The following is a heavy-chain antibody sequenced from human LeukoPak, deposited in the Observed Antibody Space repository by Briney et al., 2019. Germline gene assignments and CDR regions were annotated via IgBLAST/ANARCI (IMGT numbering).Heavy chain of an antibody. Sequence: GRSLRLSCAASGFTFSSYAMLWVRQAPGKGLGWVAVISYDGGNKYYADSVKGRFTISRDNSKNTLYLQMNSLRAEDTAVYYCARDQFITMIVVVRGHYFDYWGQGTLVTVSS. CDR2: ISYDGGNK. V-gene: IGHV3-30-3*01. CDR1: GFTFSSYA. D-gene: IGHD3-22*01. J-gene: IGHJ4*02. CDR3: ARDQFITMIVVVRGHYFDY.